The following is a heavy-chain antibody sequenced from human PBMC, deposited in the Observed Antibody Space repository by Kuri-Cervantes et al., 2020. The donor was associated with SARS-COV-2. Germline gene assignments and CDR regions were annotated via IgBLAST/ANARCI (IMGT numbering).Heavy chain of an antibody. J-gene: IGHJ4*02. CDR1: GYTLTELS. V-gene: IGHV1-24*01. CDR2: FDPEDGET. Sequence: ASVKVSCKVSGYTLTELSMHWVRQAPGKGLEWMGGFDPEDGETIYAQKFQGRVTMTEDTSTDTAYMELSSLRSEDTAVHYCATKRLHDPKDWTVTMDYWGQGTLVTVSS. CDR3: ATKRLHDPKDWTVTMDY. D-gene: IGHD4-17*01.